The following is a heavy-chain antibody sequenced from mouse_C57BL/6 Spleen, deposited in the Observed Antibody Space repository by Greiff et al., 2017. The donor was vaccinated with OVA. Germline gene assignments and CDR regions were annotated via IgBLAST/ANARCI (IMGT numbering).Heavy chain of an antibody. V-gene: IGHV1-18*01. Sequence: EVQLQQSGPELVKPGASVKIPCKASGYTFTDYNLDWVKQSHGKSLEWIGDINPNNGGTIYNQKFKGKATLTVYKSSTTAYMELRILTSEDTAAYYCSRGFPYAMDYWGQGTSVTVSS. CDR3: SRGFPYAMDY. CDR2: INPNNGGT. J-gene: IGHJ4*01. CDR1: GYTFTDYN.